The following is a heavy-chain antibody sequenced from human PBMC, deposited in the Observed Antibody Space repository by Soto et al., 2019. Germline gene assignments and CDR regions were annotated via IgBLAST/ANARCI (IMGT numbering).Heavy chain of an antibody. Sequence: SGTLPLTCTVSRSSISSFYWSWIRQPPGKVLEWIGYIDYSVSTNYNPSLKSRVTISVDTSKNQFSLKLSSVTPADTAVSYVASTVVTSFDKWGQETLVTVSS. CDR2: IDYSVST. CDR1: RSSISSFY. D-gene: IGHD2-15*01. V-gene: IGHV4-59*01. J-gene: IGHJ4*02. CDR3: ASTVVTSFDK.